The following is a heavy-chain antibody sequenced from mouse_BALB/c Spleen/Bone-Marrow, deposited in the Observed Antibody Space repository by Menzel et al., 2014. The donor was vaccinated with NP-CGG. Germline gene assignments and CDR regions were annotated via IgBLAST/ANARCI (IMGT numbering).Heavy chain of an antibody. D-gene: IGHD2-2*01. CDR1: GLTFSSFG. Sequence: EVQRVESGGGLVQPGGSRKLSCVVSGLTFSSFGMHWVRQVPEKGLEWVAYINSDSRTIYYADTVKGRFTISRDNPKNTLFLQMTSLRSEDTAIYYCTRPYGYSYAMDYWGQGTSVTVSS. CDR2: INSDSRTI. V-gene: IGHV5-17*02. CDR3: TRPYGYSYAMDY. J-gene: IGHJ4*01.